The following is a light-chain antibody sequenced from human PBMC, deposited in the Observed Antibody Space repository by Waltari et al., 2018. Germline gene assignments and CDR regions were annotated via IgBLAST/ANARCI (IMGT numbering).Light chain of an antibody. Sequence: DIQMTQSPSSLSASVGDTVTITCQASQSISTWLAWYQQKPGKAPKPLIFKASSVESGVPSRFSGSGSETDFTLTISSLQAEDFATYYCQQRNRAPWTFGQGTKVGIK. CDR3: QQRNRAPWT. CDR2: KAS. V-gene: IGKV1-5*01. CDR1: QSISTW. J-gene: IGKJ1*01.